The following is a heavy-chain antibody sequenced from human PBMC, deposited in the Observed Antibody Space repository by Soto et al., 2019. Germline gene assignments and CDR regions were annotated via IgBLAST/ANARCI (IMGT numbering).Heavy chain of an antibody. CDR1: GGSISSSSYY. V-gene: IGHV4-39*01. J-gene: IGHJ4*02. Sequence: QLQLQESGPGLVKPSETLSLTCTVSGGSISSSSYYWGWIRQPPGKGLEWIGSIYYSGSTYYNPSLKSRVTISVDTSKNQFSLQLSSVTAADTAVYYCARLYGSGSYHYFDYWGQGTLVTVSS. D-gene: IGHD3-10*01. CDR2: IYYSGST. CDR3: ARLYGSGSYHYFDY.